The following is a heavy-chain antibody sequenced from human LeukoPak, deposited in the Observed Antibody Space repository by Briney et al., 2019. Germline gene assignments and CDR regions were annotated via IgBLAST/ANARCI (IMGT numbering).Heavy chain of an antibody. CDR1: GFTFSSYG. Sequence: GGSLRLSCAASGFTFSSYGMHWVRQAPGKGLEWVAVISYDGSNKYYADSVKGRFTISRDNSKNTLYLQMNSLRAEDTAVYYCARDEGVVPVGYWGQGTLVTVSS. CDR2: ISYDGSNK. J-gene: IGHJ4*02. CDR3: ARDEGVVPVGY. V-gene: IGHV3-30*03. D-gene: IGHD2-2*01.